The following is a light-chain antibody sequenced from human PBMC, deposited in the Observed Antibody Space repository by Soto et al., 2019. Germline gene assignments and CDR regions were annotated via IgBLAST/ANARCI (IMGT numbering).Light chain of an antibody. Sequence: EIVLTQSPGTLSLSPGERATLSCRASQSVSSSYFAWYQQKPGQAPRLLIYGASSRATGIPDRFSGSGSGTDFTLTISRLEPDDFAVYYCQQYGSSPRVTFGGGTKVEIK. J-gene: IGKJ4*01. V-gene: IGKV3-20*01. CDR2: GAS. CDR3: QQYGSSPRVT. CDR1: QSVSSSY.